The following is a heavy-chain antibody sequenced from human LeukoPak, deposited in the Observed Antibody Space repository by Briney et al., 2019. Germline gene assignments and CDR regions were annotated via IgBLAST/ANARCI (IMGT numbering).Heavy chain of an antibody. CDR2: ISSSGNAI. Sequence: GGSLRLSCAASGFTFSSYEMNWVRQAPGQGLEWVSYISSSGNAIYYADSVKGRFTISRDNAKNSLYLQMNSLRAEDTAVYYCARDQGRQQPTGTFDYWGQGTLVTVSS. V-gene: IGHV3-48*03. CDR1: GFTFSSYE. J-gene: IGHJ4*02. D-gene: IGHD6-13*01. CDR3: ARDQGRQQPTGTFDY.